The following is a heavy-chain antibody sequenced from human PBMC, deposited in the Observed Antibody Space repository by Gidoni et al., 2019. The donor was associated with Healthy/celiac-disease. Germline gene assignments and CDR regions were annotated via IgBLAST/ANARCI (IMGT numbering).Heavy chain of an antibody. D-gene: IGHD2-21*02. V-gene: IGHV3-11*01. J-gene: IGHJ6*02. CDR2: ISTHSNTR. Sequence: QVPLVESGGGLVKPGGSLRLSCEASGCTFNYYYMTWIHQAPGKGLECISYISTHSNTRRYADDVRGRFTISRDNAKRSLYLQMNTLRVEDTAVYYCARVGHDFRVSQAMDVWGQGTTVTVSS. CDR1: GCTFNYYY. CDR3: ARVGHDFRVSQAMDV.